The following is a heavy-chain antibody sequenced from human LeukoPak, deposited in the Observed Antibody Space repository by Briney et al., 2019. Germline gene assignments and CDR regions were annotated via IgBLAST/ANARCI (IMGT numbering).Heavy chain of an antibody. CDR3: TKDIGYCTN. Sequence: GGSLRLSCAVSGFTFSSYEMNWVRQAPGKGLEWVGRVKSKSDGGTTDYAAPVKGRFTISRDDSKNTLYLQMNSLKTEDTAVYYCTKDIGYCTNWGQGTLVTVSS. D-gene: IGHD2-8*01. CDR2: VKSKSDGGTT. J-gene: IGHJ4*02. CDR1: GFTFSSYE. V-gene: IGHV3-15*01.